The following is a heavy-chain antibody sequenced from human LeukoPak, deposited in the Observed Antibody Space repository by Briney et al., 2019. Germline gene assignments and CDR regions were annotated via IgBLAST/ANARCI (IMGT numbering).Heavy chain of an antibody. J-gene: IGHJ4*02. Sequence: HPGRSLRLSCAASGFTFSSYGMHWVRQAPGKGLEWVAVISNDGSKKYSVDSVKGRFTISRDNSKNTLYLQMNSLRAEDTAVYYCAKDRYSYAFEYFDSWGQGTLVTVSS. CDR3: AKDRYSYAFEYFDS. D-gene: IGHD5-18*01. V-gene: IGHV3-30*18. CDR1: GFTFSSYG. CDR2: ISNDGSKK.